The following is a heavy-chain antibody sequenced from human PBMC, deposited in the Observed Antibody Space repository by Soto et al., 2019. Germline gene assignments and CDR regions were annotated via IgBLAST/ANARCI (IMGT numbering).Heavy chain of an antibody. V-gene: IGHV1-69*01. D-gene: IGHD6-13*01. CDR2: IIPIFGTA. CDR1: GGTFSSYA. J-gene: IGHJ2*01. Sequence: QVQLVQSGAEVKKPGSSVKVSCKASGGTFSSYAISWVRQAPGQGLEWMGGIIPIFGTANYAQKFQGRVTINAAEYKRTDYLALSSLRYEDTAVYYCARERIAAARIRYYDLWGRGTLVNVSS. CDR3: ARERIAAARIRYYDL.